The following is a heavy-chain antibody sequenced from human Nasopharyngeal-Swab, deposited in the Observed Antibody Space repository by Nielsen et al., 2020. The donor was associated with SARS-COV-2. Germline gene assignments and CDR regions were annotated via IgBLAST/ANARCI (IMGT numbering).Heavy chain of an antibody. CDR2: INHSGST. D-gene: IGHD4-23*01. Sequence: SETLSLTCAVYGGSFSGYYWSWIRQPPGKGLEWIGEINHSGSTNYNPSLTSRVTISVDTSKNQFSLKLSSVTAADTAVYYCARGRGEDYGGNFDYWGQGTLVTVSS. CDR3: ARGRGEDYGGNFDY. V-gene: IGHV4-34*01. J-gene: IGHJ4*02. CDR1: GGSFSGYY.